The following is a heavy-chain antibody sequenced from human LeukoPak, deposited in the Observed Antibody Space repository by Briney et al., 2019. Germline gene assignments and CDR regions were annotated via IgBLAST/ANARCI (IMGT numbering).Heavy chain of an antibody. CDR3: ARHIIAARVYDY. Sequence: KPSETLSLTCTVSGGSISSSSYSWGWTRQPPGKGLEWIGNIYYSGTTYYNPSLKSRVTISVDTSKNQFSLKLSSVTAADTAVYYCARHIIAARVYDYWGQGTLVTVSS. CDR1: GGSISSSSYS. V-gene: IGHV4-39*01. J-gene: IGHJ4*02. CDR2: IYYSGTT. D-gene: IGHD6-6*01.